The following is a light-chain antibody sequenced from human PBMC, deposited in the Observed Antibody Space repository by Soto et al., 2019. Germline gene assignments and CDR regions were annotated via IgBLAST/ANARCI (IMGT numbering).Light chain of an antibody. V-gene: IGKV3-20*01. CDR3: QHYGFSLIT. CDR1: QSVSGSH. CDR2: GAS. Sequence: ESMLTQSPGTLSLSPGERATLSCRSSQSVSGSHLAWYQQKPGQAPRLLIYGASTRATGIPDRFSGSGSGTDFTLSIRSPEPEDFAVYYCQHYGFSLITFGQGTRLEIK. J-gene: IGKJ5*01.